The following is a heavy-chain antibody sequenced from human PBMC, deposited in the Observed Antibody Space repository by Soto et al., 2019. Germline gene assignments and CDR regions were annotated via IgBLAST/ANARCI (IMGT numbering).Heavy chain of an antibody. D-gene: IGHD6-6*01. V-gene: IGHV4-59*11. CDR3: ARGLYSSSEFDY. CDR1: GGSINNHY. CDR2: VYYNGIT. Sequence: SETLSLTCTVSGGSINNHYWSWIRQPPGKGLEWLGYVYYNGITNYNPSLKSRVTISVDTSKNQFSLKLSSVTAADTAVYYCARGLYSSSEFDYWGQGALVTVSS. J-gene: IGHJ4*02.